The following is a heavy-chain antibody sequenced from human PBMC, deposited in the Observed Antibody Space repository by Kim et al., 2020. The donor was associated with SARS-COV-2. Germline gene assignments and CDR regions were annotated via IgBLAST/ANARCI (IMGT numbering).Heavy chain of an antibody. D-gene: IGHD6-19*01. V-gene: IGHV1-46*01. CDR1: GYTFTSYY. J-gene: IGHJ6*02. CDR3: ARDCGAGAVAGLLRQYYYYYGMDV. Sequence: ASVKVSCKASGYTFTSYYMHWVRQAPGQGLEWMGIINPSGGSTSYAQKFQGRVTMTRDTSTSTVYMELSSLRSEDTAVYYCARDCGAGAVAGLLRQYYYYYGMDVWGQGTTVTVSS. CDR2: INPSGGST.